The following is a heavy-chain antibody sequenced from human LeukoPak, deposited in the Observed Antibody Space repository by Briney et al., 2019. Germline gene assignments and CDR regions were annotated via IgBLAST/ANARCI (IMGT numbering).Heavy chain of an antibody. V-gene: IGHV4-34*01. CDR1: GGSFSGYY. CDR3: ARAVGVIVVVITEYFDY. CDR2: INHSGST. D-gene: IGHD3-22*01. J-gene: IGHJ4*02. Sequence: SETLSLTCAVYGGSFSGYYWSWIRQPPGKGLEWIGEINHSGSTNYNPSLKSRVTISVDTSKNQFSLKLSSVTAADTAVYYCARAVGVIVVVITEYFDYWGQGTLVTVSS.